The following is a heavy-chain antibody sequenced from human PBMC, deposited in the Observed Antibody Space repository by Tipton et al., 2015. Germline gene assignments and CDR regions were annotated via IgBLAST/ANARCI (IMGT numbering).Heavy chain of an antibody. D-gene: IGHD3-10*01. CDR3: ARVDYSSYENFDQ. Sequence: SLRLSCTGSGFIFGDHAMSWFRQAPGKGLEWVGFISSKSYSGTAEYAASAKGRFTISRDNANNTLYLQMNSLRDEDTAVYYCARVDYSSYENFDQWGQGTLVTVSS. CDR1: GFIFGDHA. CDR2: ISSKSYSGTA. J-gene: IGHJ4*02. V-gene: IGHV3-49*03.